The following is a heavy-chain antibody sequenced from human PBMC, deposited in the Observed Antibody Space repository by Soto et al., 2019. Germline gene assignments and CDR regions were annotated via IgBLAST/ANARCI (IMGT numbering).Heavy chain of an antibody. Sequence: ASVKVSCKASGYTFTTFAIHWVRQAPGQRLEWMGWINAGNGNTKYSQSLQGRVTFTRDTSANTAYMEVSSLRSEDTAVYYCARARGIVVVTARFDYWGQGTLVTVSS. CDR1: GYTFTTFA. CDR3: ARARGIVVVTARFDY. V-gene: IGHV1-3*01. CDR2: INAGNGNT. D-gene: IGHD2-21*02. J-gene: IGHJ4*02.